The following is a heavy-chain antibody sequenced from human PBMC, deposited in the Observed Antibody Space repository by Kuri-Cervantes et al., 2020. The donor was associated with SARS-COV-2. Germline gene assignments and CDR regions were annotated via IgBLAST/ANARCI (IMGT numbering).Heavy chain of an antibody. J-gene: IGHJ6*02. Sequence: GESLKISCAASGFTFSSYGMHWVRQAPGKGLEWVAVIWYDGSNKYYADSVKGRFTISRDNSKNTLYLQMNSLGAEDTAVYYCARCAFTDYSNYYYYYYYGMDVWGQGTTVTVSS. D-gene: IGHD4-11*01. V-gene: IGHV3-33*01. CDR2: IWYDGSNK. CDR3: ARCAFTDYSNYYYYYYYGMDV. CDR1: GFTFSSYG.